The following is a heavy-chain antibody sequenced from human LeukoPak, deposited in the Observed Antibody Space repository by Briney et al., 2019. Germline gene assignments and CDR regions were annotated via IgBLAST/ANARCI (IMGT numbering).Heavy chain of an antibody. CDR1: GFTFSSYG. V-gene: IGHV3-23*01. CDR3: AKDHRRAVRGVIRAWFDP. CDR2: ISGSGGST. J-gene: IGHJ5*02. D-gene: IGHD3-10*01. Sequence: GGSLRLSCAASGFTFSSYGMNWVRQAPGKGLEWVSGISGSGGSTYYADSVKGRFTISRDNSKNTLYLQMNSLRAEDTAVYYCAKDHRRAVRGVIRAWFDPWGQGTLVTVSS.